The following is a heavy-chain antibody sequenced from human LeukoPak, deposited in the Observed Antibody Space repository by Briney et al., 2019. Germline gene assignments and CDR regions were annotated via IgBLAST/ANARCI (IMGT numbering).Heavy chain of an antibody. CDR3: ARHRALRIAAAGTRYYYYGMDV. V-gene: IGHV4-59*08. Sequence: SETLSLTCTVSGGSISSYYRSWIRQPPGKGLEWIGYIYYSGSTNYNPSLKSRVTISVDTSKNQFSLKLSSVTAADTAVYYCARHRALRIAAAGTRYYYYGMDVWGQGTTVTVSS. D-gene: IGHD6-13*01. J-gene: IGHJ6*02. CDR2: IYYSGST. CDR1: GGSISSYY.